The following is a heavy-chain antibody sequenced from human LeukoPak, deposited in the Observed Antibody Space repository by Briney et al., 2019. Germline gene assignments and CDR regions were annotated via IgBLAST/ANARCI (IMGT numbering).Heavy chain of an antibody. CDR1: LDSISSFY. CDR3: ARDRITMVRGETGIDY. V-gene: IGHV4-4*07. Sequence: SETLSLTCNVSLDSISSFYWSWIRQSAGAGLEWIGRIYTTGKTDYNPSLKSRVTVSVDTSRNQVSLKLRSVTAADTAVYYCARDRITMVRGETGIDYWGQGTLVTVSS. CDR2: IYTTGKT. D-gene: IGHD3-10*01. J-gene: IGHJ4*02.